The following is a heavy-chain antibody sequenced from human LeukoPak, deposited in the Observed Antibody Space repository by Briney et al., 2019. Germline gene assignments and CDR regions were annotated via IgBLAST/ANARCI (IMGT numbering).Heavy chain of an antibody. V-gene: IGHV3-7*01. D-gene: IGHD4-17*01. Sequence: PGGSLRLSCVGSGFTFSRYWLNWVRQAPGKGLEWVANMNQDGSEIYYLDSVKGRFTISRDNAKNSLYLQMNSLRAEDTAVYYCARGDYGDYAAPPDYWGQGTLVTVSS. J-gene: IGHJ4*02. CDR2: MNQDGSEI. CDR1: GFTFSRYW. CDR3: ARGDYGDYAAPPDY.